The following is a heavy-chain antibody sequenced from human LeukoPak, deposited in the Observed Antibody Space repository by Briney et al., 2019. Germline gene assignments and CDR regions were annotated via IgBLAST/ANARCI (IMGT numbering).Heavy chain of an antibody. CDR2: ISASGGST. Sequence: PGGSLRLSCAASGFTFSSYAMHWVRQAPGKGLEWVSSISASGGSTWYADSVRGRFTISRDNSKNVFYLQMNSLRAEDTAVYYCAKACVASVPPYYYYYYMAVWGKGTTVTVS. J-gene: IGHJ6*03. D-gene: IGHD5-12*01. CDR1: GFTFSSYA. V-gene: IGHV3-23*01. CDR3: AKACVASVPPYYYYYYMAV.